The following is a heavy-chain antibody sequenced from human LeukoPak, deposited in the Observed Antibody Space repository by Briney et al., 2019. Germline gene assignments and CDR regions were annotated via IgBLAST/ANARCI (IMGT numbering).Heavy chain of an antibody. V-gene: IGHV4-31*03. CDR2: ISYSGST. Sequence: SQTLSLTCTVSGGSISSGAYYWSWIRQHPGKGLEWIVYISYSGSTYYNPSLKSRVTISIDTSKNLFSLKLSSVTAADTAVYYCARSSRYYYDSSGYYLEYFDYWGQGTLVTVSS. J-gene: IGHJ4*02. CDR3: ARSSRYYYDSSGYYLEYFDY. D-gene: IGHD3-22*01. CDR1: GGSISSGAYY.